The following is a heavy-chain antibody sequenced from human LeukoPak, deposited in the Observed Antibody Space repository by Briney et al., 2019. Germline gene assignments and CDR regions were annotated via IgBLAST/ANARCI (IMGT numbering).Heavy chain of an antibody. CDR1: GYSFTSYW. D-gene: IGHD3-22*01. V-gene: IGHV5-51*01. CDR3: ARYYRIGYGSGYYSDI. CDR2: IYRGDSDT. Sequence: GEPLKISCQGSGYSFTSYWIGWVRQMPGKGLGWVWIIYRGDSDTRYSPSFQGQVIISADKSISTAFLQWSSLKAAGTVMYYCARYYRIGYGSGYYSDIWGQGTMVTVSS. J-gene: IGHJ3*02.